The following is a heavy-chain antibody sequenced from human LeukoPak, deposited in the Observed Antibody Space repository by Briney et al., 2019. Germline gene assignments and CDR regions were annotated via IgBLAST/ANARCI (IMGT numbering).Heavy chain of an antibody. CDR1: GFNLSTYS. V-gene: IGHV3-21*01. J-gene: IGHJ4*02. D-gene: IGHD3-16*01. Sequence: GGSLRLSCVASGFNLSTYSMNWVRQAPGKGLEWVSSISSTGSFIYYRDSVKGRFTISRDNAKNSLYLQMNSLRADDTAVYYCAKDTPLCYFDYWGQGTLVTVSS. CDR2: ISSTGSFI. CDR3: AKDTPLCYFDY.